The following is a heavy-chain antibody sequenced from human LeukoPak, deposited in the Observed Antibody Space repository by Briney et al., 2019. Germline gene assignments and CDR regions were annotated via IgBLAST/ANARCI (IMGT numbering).Heavy chain of an antibody. CDR3: AKRDTGSYKIDP. D-gene: IGHD1-26*01. CDR1: GFTFSNFG. J-gene: IGHJ5*02. V-gene: IGHV3-30*02. CDR2: IRYDGSNK. Sequence: PGGSLRLSCAASGFTFSNFGMHWVRQAPGKGLEWVAFIRYDGSNKYYADSVKGRFTISRDNSGNTLYLQMNSLRAEDTAVYYCAKRDTGSYKIDPWGQGTLVTVSS.